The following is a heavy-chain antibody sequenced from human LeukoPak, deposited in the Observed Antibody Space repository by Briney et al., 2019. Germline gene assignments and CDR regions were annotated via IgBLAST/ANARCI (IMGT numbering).Heavy chain of an antibody. V-gene: IGHV1-69*13. Sequence: AASVTVSCKSSGGSFSSYAISWVRQAPGHGLEWMGGIIPIFGTANYAQKFQGRVTITADEYTSTAYMELSSLRSEDTAVYYCARVTGYMTEGYFDYWGQGTLITVSS. CDR3: ARVTGYMTEGYFDY. CDR1: GGSFSSYA. J-gene: IGHJ4*02. CDR2: IIPIFGTA. D-gene: IGHD6-13*01.